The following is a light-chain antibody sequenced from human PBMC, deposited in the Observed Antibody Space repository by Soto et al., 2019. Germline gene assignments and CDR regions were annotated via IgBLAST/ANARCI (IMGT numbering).Light chain of an antibody. CDR3: SSYTSSSTVV. J-gene: IGLJ2*01. Sequence: QSALTQPASVSGSPGQSITISCTGTSSDVGGYNYVSWYQQHPGKAPKLVIYDVSNRPSGVSNRFSGSKSGNTASLTISVRQAKDEADYYCSSYTSSSTVVFGGGTQLTVL. CDR2: DVS. V-gene: IGLV2-14*01. CDR1: SSDVGGYNY.